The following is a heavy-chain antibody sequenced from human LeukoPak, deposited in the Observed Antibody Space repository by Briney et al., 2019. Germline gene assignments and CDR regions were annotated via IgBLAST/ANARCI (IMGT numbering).Heavy chain of an antibody. V-gene: IGHV3-30*03. Sequence: PGGSLRLSCAASGFTFSSYGMHWVRQAPGKGLEWVAVISYDGSNKYYADSVKGRFTISRDNSKNTLYLQMNSLRAEDTAVYYCATENSNSWSTMNYWGQGTLVTVSS. CDR3: ATENSNSWSTMNY. CDR2: ISYDGSNK. D-gene: IGHD6-13*01. CDR1: GFTFSSYG. J-gene: IGHJ4*02.